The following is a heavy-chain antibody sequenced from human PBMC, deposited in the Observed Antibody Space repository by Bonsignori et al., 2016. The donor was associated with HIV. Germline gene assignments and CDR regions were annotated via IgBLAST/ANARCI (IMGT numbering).Heavy chain of an antibody. J-gene: IGHJ6*03. Sequence: VRQAPGKGLVWVSRINSDGSSTSYADSVKGRFTISRDNAKNTLYLQMNSLRAEDTAVYYCARDGSSSWYYYYYYMDVWGKGTTVTVSS. CDR2: INSDGSST. D-gene: IGHD6-13*01. CDR3: ARDGSSSWYYYYYYMDV. V-gene: IGHV3-74*01.